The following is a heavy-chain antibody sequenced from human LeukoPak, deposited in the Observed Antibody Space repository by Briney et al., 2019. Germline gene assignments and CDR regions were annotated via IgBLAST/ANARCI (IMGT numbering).Heavy chain of an antibody. D-gene: IGHD6-13*01. CDR3: VRHIAAAAFDP. CDR2: INSDGRDI. J-gene: IGHJ5*02. CDR1: GFTISNYF. Sequence: GGSLRLSCAASGFTISNYFMHWVRQGPGKGLVWVSRINSDGRDINYADSVKGRFTISRDNAKNTLYLQMNRLRDEDTAVYYCVRHIAAAAFDPWGQGTLVTVSS. V-gene: IGHV3-74*01.